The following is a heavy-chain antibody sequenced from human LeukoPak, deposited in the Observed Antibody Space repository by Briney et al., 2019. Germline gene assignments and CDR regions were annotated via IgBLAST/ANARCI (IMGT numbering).Heavy chain of an antibody. V-gene: IGHV3-66*01. CDR3: ARDPDYGGNSGTDY. CDR1: GFTVSSNY. Sequence: GGSLRLSCAASGFTVSSNYMSWVRQAPGKGLEWVSVIYSGGSTYYADSVKGRFTISRDNSKNTLYLQMNSLRAEDTAVYYCARDPDYGGNSGTDYWGQGTLVTVSS. CDR2: IYSGGST. D-gene: IGHD4-23*01. J-gene: IGHJ4*02.